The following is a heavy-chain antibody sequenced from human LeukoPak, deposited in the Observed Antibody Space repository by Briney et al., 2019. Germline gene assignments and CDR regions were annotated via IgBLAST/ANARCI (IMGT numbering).Heavy chain of an antibody. CDR2: INHSGTT. CDR1: GGSFSGYY. J-gene: IGHJ4*02. Sequence: SETLSLTCAVYGGSFSGYYWSWIRQPPGKRLEWIGEINHSGTTYYNPSLKSRVTISVDTSKNQFSLKVRSVTAADTAVYYCARGHSSVVTAIPYYFDYWGRGTLVTVSS. CDR3: ARGHSSVVTAIPYYFDY. D-gene: IGHD2-21*02. V-gene: IGHV4-34*01.